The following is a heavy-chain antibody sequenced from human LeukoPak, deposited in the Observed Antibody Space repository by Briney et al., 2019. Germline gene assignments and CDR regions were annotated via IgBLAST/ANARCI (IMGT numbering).Heavy chain of an antibody. D-gene: IGHD6-13*01. Sequence: ASVKVSCKVSGYTLTELSMHWVRQAPGKGLEWMGGFDPEDGETIYAQKFQGRVTMTEDTSTDTAYMELSSLRSEDTAVYYCATGEERTGKRYSSSWRSSVVFDYWGQGTLVTVSS. V-gene: IGHV1-24*01. CDR2: FDPEDGET. CDR3: ATGEERTGKRYSSSWRSSVVFDY. J-gene: IGHJ4*02. CDR1: GYTLTELS.